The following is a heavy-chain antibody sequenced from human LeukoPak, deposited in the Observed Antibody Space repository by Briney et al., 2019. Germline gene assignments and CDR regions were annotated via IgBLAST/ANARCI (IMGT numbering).Heavy chain of an antibody. D-gene: IGHD1-26*01. V-gene: IGHV3-21*01. Sequence: GGSLRLSCAASGFTFNTYSMNWVRQAPGKGLEWVSFIFRSGSSIYYADSVKGRFTISRDNAKNSLYLQMNSLRAEDTAVYYCARAVRATRVIDYYYYYMDVWGKGTTVTVSS. J-gene: IGHJ6*03. CDR3: ARAVRATRVIDYYYYYMDV. CDR2: IFRSGSSI. CDR1: GFTFNTYS.